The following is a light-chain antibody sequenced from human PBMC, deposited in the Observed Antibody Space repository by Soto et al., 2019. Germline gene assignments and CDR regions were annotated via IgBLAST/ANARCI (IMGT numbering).Light chain of an antibody. J-gene: IGKJ1*01. CDR1: QSISRY. CDR3: LQHYAWPWT. V-gene: IGKV3-15*01. CDR2: RIF. Sequence: EIALTQSPATLSLSPGERATLSCRASQSISRYLAWYQQKPGQAPRLVLKRIFIRAIGVPARFSGSGSETEFTLTINGLQSEDSGVYYCLQHYAWPWTFGQGTKVEIK.